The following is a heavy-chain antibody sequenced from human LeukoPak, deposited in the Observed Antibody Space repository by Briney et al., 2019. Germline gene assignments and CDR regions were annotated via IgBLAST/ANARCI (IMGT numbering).Heavy chain of an antibody. J-gene: IGHJ3*02. D-gene: IGHD1-7*01. CDR3: ARDSGNYLDAFDI. V-gene: IGHV3-21*01. CDR1: GFTFSSYS. CDR2: ISSSSSYI. Sequence: GGSLRLSCAASGFTFSSYSMNWVRQAPGKGLEWVSSISSSSSYIYYADSVKGRFTISRDNAKNSLYLQMNSLRAEDAAVYYCARDSGNYLDAFDIWGQGTMVTVPS.